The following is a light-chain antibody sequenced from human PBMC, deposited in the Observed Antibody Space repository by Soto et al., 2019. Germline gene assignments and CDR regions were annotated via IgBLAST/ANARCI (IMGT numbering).Light chain of an antibody. CDR1: SSNIGSNT. CDR2: SNN. CDR3: VAWDDSLNGYV. Sequence: QSVLTQPPSASGTPGQGVTISCSGSSSNIGSNTVNWYQQLPGTAPKLLIYSNNQRPSGVPDRFSGSKSGTSASLAISGLQSEDEADYYCVAWDDSLNGYVFGTGTRSPS. V-gene: IGLV1-44*01. J-gene: IGLJ1*01.